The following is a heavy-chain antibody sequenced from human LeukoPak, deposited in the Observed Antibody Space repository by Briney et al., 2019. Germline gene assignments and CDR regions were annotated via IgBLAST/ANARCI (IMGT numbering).Heavy chain of an antibody. CDR2: ISAYNGNT. CDR1: GYTFTSYG. D-gene: IGHD5-12*01. J-gene: IGHJ4*02. Sequence: ASVKVSCKASGYTFTSYGISWVRQAPGQGLEWMGWISAYNGNTNYAQKLQGRVTMTTDTSTSTAYMELRSLRSDDTAVYYCARPLSGYDYTDFDYWGQGTLVTVSS. V-gene: IGHV1-18*01. CDR3: ARPLSGYDYTDFDY.